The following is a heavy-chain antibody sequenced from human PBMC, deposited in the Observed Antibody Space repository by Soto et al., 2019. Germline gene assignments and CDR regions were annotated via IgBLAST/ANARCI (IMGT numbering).Heavy chain of an antibody. CDR3: ARNRLRQYYYGMDV. CDR1: GYSFANYW. D-gene: IGHD3-10*01. Sequence: ESLKISCQGSGYSFANYWIAWVRQMPGKGLEWVGVIYPGDSDTRYSPSFRGQVTISADKSISHVYLQWSSLKASDTAMYYCARNRLRQYYYGMDVWGQGTTVTVSS. CDR2: IYPGDSDT. V-gene: IGHV5-51*01. J-gene: IGHJ6*02.